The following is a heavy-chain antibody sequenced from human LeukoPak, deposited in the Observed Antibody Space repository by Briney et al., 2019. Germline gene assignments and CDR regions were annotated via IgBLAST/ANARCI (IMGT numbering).Heavy chain of an antibody. J-gene: IGHJ4*02. CDR3: ARYNYYDSSGYYSSFDY. CDR2: IYYSGST. D-gene: IGHD3-22*01. Sequence: KSSQTLSLTCTVSGGSISSGGYYWSWIRQHPGKGLEWIGYIYYSGSTYYNPSLKSRVTISVDTSKNQFSLKLSSVTAADTAVYYCARYNYYDSSGYYSSFDYWGQGTLVTVSS. V-gene: IGHV4-31*03. CDR1: GGSISSGGYY.